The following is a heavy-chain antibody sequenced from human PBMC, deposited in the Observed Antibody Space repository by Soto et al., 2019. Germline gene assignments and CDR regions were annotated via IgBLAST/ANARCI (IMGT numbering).Heavy chain of an antibody. CDR2: INAGNGNT. CDR1: GYTFTSYA. J-gene: IGHJ6*02. D-gene: IGHD1-1*01. Sequence: ASVKVSCKASGYTFTSYAMHWVRQAPGQRLEWMGWINAGNGNTKYSQKLQGRVTITRDTSASTAYMELSSLRSEDTAVYYCARIAPDDRGYYYYGMDVWGQGTTVTVSS. CDR3: ARIAPDDRGYYYYGMDV. V-gene: IGHV1-3*01.